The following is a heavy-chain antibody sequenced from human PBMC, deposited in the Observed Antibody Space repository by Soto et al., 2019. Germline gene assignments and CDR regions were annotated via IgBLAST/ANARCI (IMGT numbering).Heavy chain of an antibody. CDR2: ISSSGSRT. V-gene: IGHV3-23*01. CDR3: AKERREVVSGTGDS. CDR1: GFNFKTYA. Sequence: EVQLLESGGGLVQPGGSRSLSCAASGFNFKTYAMSWVRQAPGRGLEWVSAISSSGSRTYYADSVKGRFTISRDNSKNALFLEMNSLRAEDTALYYCAKERREVVSGTGDSWGRGTLVTVSS. D-gene: IGHD6-19*01. J-gene: IGHJ4*02.